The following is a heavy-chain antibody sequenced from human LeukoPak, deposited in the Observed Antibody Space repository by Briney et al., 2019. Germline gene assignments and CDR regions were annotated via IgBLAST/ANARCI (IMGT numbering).Heavy chain of an antibody. CDR2: IYHSGST. Sequence: KPSETLSLTCAVSGYSISSGYYWGWIRQPPGKGLEWIGIIYHSGSTNYNPSLESRVTISVDTSKNQFSLKLSSVTAADTAVYYCARGRRSYYDSSANFDYWGQGILVTVSS. CDR1: GYSISSGYY. D-gene: IGHD3-22*01. V-gene: IGHV4-38-2*01. CDR3: ARGRRSYYDSSANFDY. J-gene: IGHJ4*02.